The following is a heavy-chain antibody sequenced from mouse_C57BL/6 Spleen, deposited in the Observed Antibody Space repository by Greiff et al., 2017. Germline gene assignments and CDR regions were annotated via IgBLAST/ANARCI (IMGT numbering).Heavy chain of an antibody. CDR2: IYPGDGDT. J-gene: IGHJ1*03. CDR1: GYAFSSSW. V-gene: IGHV1-82*01. D-gene: IGHD1-1*01. Sequence: QVQLKQSGPELVKPGASVKISCKASGYAFSSSWMNWVKQRPGKGLEWIGRIYPGDGDTNYNGKFKGKATLTADKSSSTAYMQLSSLTSEDSAVYFCARSHYYGSSCYFDVWGTGTTVTVSS. CDR3: ARSHYYGSSCYFDV.